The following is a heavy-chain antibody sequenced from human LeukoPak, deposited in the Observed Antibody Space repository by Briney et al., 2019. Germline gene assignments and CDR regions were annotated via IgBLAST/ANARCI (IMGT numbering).Heavy chain of an antibody. J-gene: IGHJ4*02. Sequence: GGSLRLSCAASGFTFSSYAMSWVRQAPGKGLEWVSAISGSGGSTYYADSVKGRFTISRDNSKNTLCLQMNSLRAEDTAVYYCAKTYYYDSSGYSHFFDYWGQGTLVTVSS. CDR3: AKTYYYDSSGYSHFFDY. V-gene: IGHV3-23*01. D-gene: IGHD3-22*01. CDR2: ISGSGGST. CDR1: GFTFSSYA.